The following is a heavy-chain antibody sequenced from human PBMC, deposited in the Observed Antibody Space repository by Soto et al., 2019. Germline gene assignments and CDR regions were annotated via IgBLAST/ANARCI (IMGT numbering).Heavy chain of an antibody. J-gene: IGHJ6*02. V-gene: IGHV4-30-2*01. CDR2: IYHSGST. CDR3: ARDSRAGLDV. Sequence: QLQLQESGSGLVKPSQTLSLTCAVSGGSISSGGYSWSWIRQPPGKGRERIGYIYHSGSTYYNPPLKSRVAISVDRSKNQFALKLSAVTAGDTAVYYCARDSRAGLDVWGRGSMVTVCS. CDR1: GGSISSGGYS.